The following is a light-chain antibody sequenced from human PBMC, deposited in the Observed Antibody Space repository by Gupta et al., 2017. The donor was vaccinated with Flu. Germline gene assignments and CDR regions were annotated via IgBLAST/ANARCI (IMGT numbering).Light chain of an antibody. V-gene: IGLV2-14*01. Sequence: QSALTHPASVSGSPGQSIAISCTGTTSDVGANNYVSWYQQHPGKAPKVMIYGVNNRPSGVSDRFSGSKSGNTASLTISGLQAEDEADYYCSSYRSSSTSFFFGTGTKVTVL. J-gene: IGLJ1*01. CDR3: SSYRSSSTSFF. CDR2: GVN. CDR1: TSDVGANNY.